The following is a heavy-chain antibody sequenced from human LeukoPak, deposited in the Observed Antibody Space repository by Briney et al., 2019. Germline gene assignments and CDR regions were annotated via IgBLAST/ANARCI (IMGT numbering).Heavy chain of an antibody. V-gene: IGHV3-66*04. Sequence: GGSLRLSCAVSGFTVSSNYMSWVRQAPGKGLEWVSVIYSGGSTYYADSVKGRFTISRDNSKNTLYVQMNSLRAEDTAVYYCAKQFLWFGELSHFDYWGQGTLVTVSS. J-gene: IGHJ4*02. CDR2: IYSGGST. D-gene: IGHD3-10*01. CDR3: AKQFLWFGELSHFDY. CDR1: GFTVSSNY.